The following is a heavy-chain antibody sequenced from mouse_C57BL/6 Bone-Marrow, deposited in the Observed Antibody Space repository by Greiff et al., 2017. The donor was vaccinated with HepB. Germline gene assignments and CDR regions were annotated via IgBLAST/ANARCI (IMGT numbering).Heavy chain of an antibody. D-gene: IGHD6-1*01. J-gene: IGHJ2*01. CDR1: GYTFTSYW. V-gene: IGHV1-69*01. Sequence: QVQLQQPGAELVMPGASVKLSCKASGYTFTSYWMHWVKQRPGQGLEWIGEIDPSDSYTNYNQKFKGKSTLTVDKSSSTAYMQLSCLTSEDSAVYYCARDSALYFDYWGQGTTLTVSS. CDR3: ARDSALYFDY. CDR2: IDPSDSYT.